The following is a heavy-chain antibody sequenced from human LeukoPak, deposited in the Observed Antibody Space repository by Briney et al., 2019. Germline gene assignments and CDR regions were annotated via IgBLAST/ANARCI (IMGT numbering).Heavy chain of an antibody. CDR1: GYTFTSYG. CDR2: INPSGGST. D-gene: IGHD3-10*01. CDR3: ARDARSAEYYYYYMDV. J-gene: IGHJ6*03. V-gene: IGHV1-46*01. Sequence: GASVKVSCKASGYTFTSYGISWVRQAPGQGLEWMGIINPSGGSTNYAQKFQGRVTMTRDMSTSTVYMELSSLRSEDTAVYYCARDARSAEYYYYYMDVWGKGTTVTVSS.